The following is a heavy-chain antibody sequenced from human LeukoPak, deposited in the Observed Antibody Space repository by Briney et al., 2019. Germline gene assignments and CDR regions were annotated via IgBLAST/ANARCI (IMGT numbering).Heavy chain of an antibody. Sequence: PGGSLRLSCAASGFTFSSYWMHWVRQAPGKGLVWVSRINSDGSTTTYADSVKGRFTISRDNAKNTLYLQMNTLTAEDTAVYYCARTWYSLDAFDIWGQGTMVTVSS. V-gene: IGHV3-74*01. CDR3: ARTWYSLDAFDI. CDR1: GFTFSSYW. D-gene: IGHD1-1*01. J-gene: IGHJ3*02. CDR2: INSDGSTT.